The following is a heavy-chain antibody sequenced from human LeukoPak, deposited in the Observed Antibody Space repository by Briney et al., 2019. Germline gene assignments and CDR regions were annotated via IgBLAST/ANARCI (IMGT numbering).Heavy chain of an antibody. D-gene: IGHD1-26*01. Sequence: SETLSLTCTVSGGSVSSYYWSWIRQPPGKGLEWIGYTHYSGSTNYNPSLKSRVTISIDTSKNQFSLNLNFVTAADTAAYYCARDPSSANAFDIWGQGTLVTVSS. CDR2: THYSGST. CDR1: GGSVSSYY. V-gene: IGHV4-59*02. CDR3: ARDPSSANAFDI. J-gene: IGHJ3*02.